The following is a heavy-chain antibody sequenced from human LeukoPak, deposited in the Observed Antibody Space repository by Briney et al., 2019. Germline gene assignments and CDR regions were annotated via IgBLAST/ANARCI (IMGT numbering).Heavy chain of an antibody. CDR3: AKRDKRSSSWYLIDY. V-gene: IGHV3-30*18. CDR2: MSYDGGDR. D-gene: IGHD6-13*01. Sequence: GVSLRLSCAASGLTFSRYGMHWVRQAPGKGLEWVAVMSYDGGDRCYADSVKGRFTISRDNSKNTLYLQMNSLRAEDTAVYYCAKRDKRSSSWYLIDYWGQGTLVTVSS. CDR1: GLTFSRYG. J-gene: IGHJ4*02.